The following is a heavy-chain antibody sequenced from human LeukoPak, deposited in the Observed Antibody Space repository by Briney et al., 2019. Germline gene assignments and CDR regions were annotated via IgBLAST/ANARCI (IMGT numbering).Heavy chain of an antibody. D-gene: IGHD3-22*01. V-gene: IGHV3-33*01. CDR3: ARDADTSGSYWYFDL. J-gene: IGHJ2*01. Sequence: GGSLRLSCAASGFTFSRYGMHWVRQAPGKGLEWVAVIWYDGSNKYYADSVKGRFTISRDNSKNTLYLQMHSLRAEDTAVYYCARDADTSGSYWYFDLWGRGTQVTVSS. CDR2: IWYDGSNK. CDR1: GFTFSRYG.